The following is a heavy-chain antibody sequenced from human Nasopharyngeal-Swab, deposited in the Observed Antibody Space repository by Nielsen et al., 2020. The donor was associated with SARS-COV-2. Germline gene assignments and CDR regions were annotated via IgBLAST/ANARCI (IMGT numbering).Heavy chain of an antibody. V-gene: IGHV3-23*01. CDR2: ISGSGGST. J-gene: IGHJ4*02. CDR1: GFTFSSYA. Sequence: GESLKISCAASGFTFSSYAMSWVRQAPGKGLEWVSAISGSGGSTYYADSVKGRFTISRDNSKNTLYLQMNSLRAEDTAVYYCAKDETRQLWLRGIVDYWGQGTLVTVSS. D-gene: IGHD5-18*01. CDR3: AKDETRQLWLRGIVDY.